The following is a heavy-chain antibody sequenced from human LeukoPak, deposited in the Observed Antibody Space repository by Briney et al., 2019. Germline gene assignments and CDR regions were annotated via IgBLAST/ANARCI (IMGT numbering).Heavy chain of an antibody. CDR3: ARDSYSHDGAFNDLFDS. V-gene: IGHV4-59*01. D-gene: IGHD4/OR15-4a*01. Sequence: ASETLSLTCTVSGVSITNYYWSWIRQSPAKGLEGIGYSHYSGGANSDPSLKHRVTISLDTSKNQFSLKLSSVTAADTAVYYCARDSYSHDGAFNDLFDSWGQGTLVTVSS. CDR2: SHYSGGA. CDR1: GVSITNYY. J-gene: IGHJ5*01.